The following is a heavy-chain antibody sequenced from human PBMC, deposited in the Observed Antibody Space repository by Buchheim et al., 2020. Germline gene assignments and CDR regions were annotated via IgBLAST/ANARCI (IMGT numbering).Heavy chain of an antibody. CDR1: GFTFSSYW. CDR3: ARDKESGYSILWYFDL. CDR2: IKQDGSEK. J-gene: IGHJ2*01. Sequence: EVQLVESGGGLVQPGGSLRLSCAASGFTFSSYWMSWVRQAPGKGLEWVANIKQDGSEKYYVDSVKGRFTISRDNAKNSLYLQMNSLRAEDTAVYYCARDKESGYSILWYFDLWGRGTL. V-gene: IGHV3-7*03. D-gene: IGHD3-3*01.